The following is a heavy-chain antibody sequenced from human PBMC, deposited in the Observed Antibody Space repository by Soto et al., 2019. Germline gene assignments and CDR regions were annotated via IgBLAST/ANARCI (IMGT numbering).Heavy chain of an antibody. CDR2: INHSGST. CDR1: GGSFSGYY. CDR3: ARYDILTGYYLPPRGYFDY. Sequence: AETRSLTWAGYGGSFSGYYWSWIRQPPGKGLEWIGEINHSGSTNYNPSLKSRVTISVDTSKNQFSLKLSSVTAADTAVYYCARYDILTGYYLPPRGYFDYWGQGTLVTVSS. J-gene: IGHJ4*02. V-gene: IGHV4-34*01. D-gene: IGHD3-9*01.